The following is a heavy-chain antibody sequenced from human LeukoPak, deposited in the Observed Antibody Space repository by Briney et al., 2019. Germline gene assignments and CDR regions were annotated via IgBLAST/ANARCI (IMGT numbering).Heavy chain of an antibody. Sequence: ASVKVSCKASGYTFTGYYMHWVRQAPGQGLEWMGWINPNSGGTNYAQKFQGRVTMTRDTSISTAYMELSRLRSDDTAVYYCARDYCRGGSCYHYMDVWGEGTTVTVSS. V-gene: IGHV1-2*02. J-gene: IGHJ6*03. CDR3: ARDYCRGGSCYHYMDV. D-gene: IGHD2-15*01. CDR2: INPNSGGT. CDR1: GYTFTGYY.